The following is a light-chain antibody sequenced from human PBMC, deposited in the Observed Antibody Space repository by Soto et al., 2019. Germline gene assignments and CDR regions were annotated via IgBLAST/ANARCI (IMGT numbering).Light chain of an antibody. V-gene: IGLV1-40*01. CDR3: QSYDSSLSGPV. J-gene: IGLJ7*01. CDR2: GNT. CDR1: SSNIRNNY. Sequence: QSVLTQPPSVSAAPRQKVTISCSGSSSNIRNNYVSWYQQLPGTAPKLLIYGNTNRPSGVPDRFSGSKSGSSASLAITGLQAEDEADYYCQSYDSSLSGPVFGGGTQLTVL.